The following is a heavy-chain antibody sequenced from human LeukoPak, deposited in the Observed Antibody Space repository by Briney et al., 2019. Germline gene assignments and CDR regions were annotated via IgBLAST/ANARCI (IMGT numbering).Heavy chain of an antibody. CDR1: GYTLTELS. Sequence: ASVKVSCKVSGYTLTELSMHWVRQAPGKGIEWMGGFDPEDGETIYAQKFQGRVTMTEDTSTDTAYMELSSLRSEDTAVYYCATVADCSSTSCYSLFDWGQGTLVTVSS. CDR3: ATVADCSSTSCYSLFD. J-gene: IGHJ4*02. CDR2: FDPEDGET. V-gene: IGHV1-24*01. D-gene: IGHD2-2*01.